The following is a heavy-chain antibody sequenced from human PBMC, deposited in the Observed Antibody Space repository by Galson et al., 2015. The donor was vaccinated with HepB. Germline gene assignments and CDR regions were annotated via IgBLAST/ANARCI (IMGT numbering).Heavy chain of an antibody. J-gene: IGHJ3*02. CDR3: AKGSGYDTSGAFDI. V-gene: IGHV3-23*01. Sequence: SLRLSCAASGFTFSSYAMCWVRQAPGKGLEWVAAISGSCGSTYYADSVKGRFTIYRDNSKNTLYLQMNSLRAEDRAVYYCAKGSGYDTSGAFDIWGQGTMVTVSS. D-gene: IGHD5-12*01. CDR1: GFTFSSYA. CDR2: ISGSCGST.